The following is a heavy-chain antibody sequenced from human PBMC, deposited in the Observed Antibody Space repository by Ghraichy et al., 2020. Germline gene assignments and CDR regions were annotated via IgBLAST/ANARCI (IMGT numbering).Heavy chain of an antibody. V-gene: IGHV3-23*01. CDR1: GFTFSSYA. J-gene: IGHJ4*02. CDR2: ISGSGGST. CDR3: LAATVSVMAVDY. Sequence: GGSLRLSCAASGFTFSSYAMSWVRQAPGKGLEWVSAISGSGGSTYYADSVKGRFTISRDNSKNTLYLQMNSLRAEDTAVYYCLAATVSVMAVDYWGQGTLVTVSS. D-gene: IGHD2-15*01.